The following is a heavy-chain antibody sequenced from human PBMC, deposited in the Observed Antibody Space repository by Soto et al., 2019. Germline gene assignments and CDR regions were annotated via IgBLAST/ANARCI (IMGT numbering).Heavy chain of an antibody. CDR3: SRQYWSDSTCYYYNGMDV. Sequence: PGGSLRLSCAASGFTFSYYSMHWVRQAPGKGLESVAVVSYDGNIEYYADSVKGRFSISRDNSKNTLNLQMDNLRVEDTAVYFCSRQYWSDSTCYYYNGMDVWGQGTTVTVSS. J-gene: IGHJ6*02. D-gene: IGHD2-15*01. CDR2: VSYDGNIE. V-gene: IGHV3-30-3*01. CDR1: GFTFSYYS.